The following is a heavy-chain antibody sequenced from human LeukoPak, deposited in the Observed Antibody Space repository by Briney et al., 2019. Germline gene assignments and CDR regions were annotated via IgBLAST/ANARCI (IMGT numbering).Heavy chain of an antibody. V-gene: IGHV4-39*07. CDR2: IYYSGST. CDR1: GGSPSSSSYY. CDR3: ARSPRGDYYDSSGPR. D-gene: IGHD3-22*01. Sequence: SETLSLTCTVSGGSPSSSSYYWGWLRQPPGRGLEWVESIYYSGSTYYNPSLKSRVTISVDTSKNQFSLKLSSVTAADTAVYYCARSPRGDYYDSSGPRWGQGTLVTVSS. J-gene: IGHJ4*02.